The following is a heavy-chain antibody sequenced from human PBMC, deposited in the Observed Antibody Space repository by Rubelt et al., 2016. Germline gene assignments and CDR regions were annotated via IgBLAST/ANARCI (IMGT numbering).Heavy chain of an antibody. Sequence: QVQLQQSGPGLVKPSQTLSLTCAISGDSVSSDSAAWSWIRQSPSRGLEWLGRTYYRSKWYNEYAVFMKSRITINPDTSKNQFSLQPNSVTPEDTAVYYCAGSRGGAVDYWDQGTLLTVSS. D-gene: IGHD3-10*01. J-gene: IGHJ4*02. CDR3: AGSRGGAVDY. CDR1: GDSVSSDSAA. V-gene: IGHV6-1*01. CDR2: TYYRSKWYN.